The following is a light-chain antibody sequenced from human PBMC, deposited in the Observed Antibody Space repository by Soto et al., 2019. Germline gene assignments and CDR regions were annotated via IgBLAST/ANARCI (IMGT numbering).Light chain of an antibody. V-gene: IGKV3-15*01. CDR1: QSVRSN. CDR3: QHYDHWPLT. J-gene: IGKJ4*01. Sequence: IVLTQSPATLSLSPXXXXXXXXRASQSVRSNLAWYQHKPGQAPRLLIYAASTRATGIPPRFSGSGSGTDFTLTISSLQSEDFAVYYCQHYDHWPLTFGGGTKVDIK. CDR2: AAS.